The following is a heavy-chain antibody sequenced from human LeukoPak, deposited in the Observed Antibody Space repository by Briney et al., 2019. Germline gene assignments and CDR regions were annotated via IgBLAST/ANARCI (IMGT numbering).Heavy chain of an antibody. CDR2: IWYDGSNK. J-gene: IGHJ4*02. D-gene: IGHD3-16*01. Sequence: PGGSLRLSCAASGFTFSSYGMHWVRQAPGKGLEWVAVIWYDGSNKYYADSEKGRFTISRDNSKNTLYLQMNSLRAEDTAVYYCARVSSGGEYFDYWGQGTLVTVSS. CDR3: ARVSSGGEYFDY. V-gene: IGHV3-33*01. CDR1: GFTFSSYG.